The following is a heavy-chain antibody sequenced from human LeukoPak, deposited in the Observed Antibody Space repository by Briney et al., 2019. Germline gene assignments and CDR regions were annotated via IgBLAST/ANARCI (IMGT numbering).Heavy chain of an antibody. J-gene: IGHJ5*02. CDR3: AKDRAVPGIPLTWFDP. V-gene: IGHV3-23*01. D-gene: IGHD6-19*01. Sequence: GGSLRLSCAASGFTFSSYAMSWVRQVPGKGLEWVSALSGSGLSTWYADSVKGRFTISRDNSKNTLSLQMNSLRAEDTAVYCCAKDRAVPGIPLTWFDPWGQGTLVTVSS. CDR1: GFTFSSYA. CDR2: LSGSGLST.